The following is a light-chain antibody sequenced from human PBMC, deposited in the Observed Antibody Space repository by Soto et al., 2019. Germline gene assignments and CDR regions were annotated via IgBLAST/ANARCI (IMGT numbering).Light chain of an antibody. CDR2: GAS. CDR1: QSVSSNY. CDR3: QQYGSSGT. Sequence: ENVLTQSPGTLSLSPGERATLSCRASQSVSSNYLAWYQQKPGQAPRLLIYGASNRATGIPDGFSGSGSGTDFTLTISRLEPEDFAVYYCQQYGSSGTFGQGTKVDI. J-gene: IGKJ1*01. V-gene: IGKV3-20*01.